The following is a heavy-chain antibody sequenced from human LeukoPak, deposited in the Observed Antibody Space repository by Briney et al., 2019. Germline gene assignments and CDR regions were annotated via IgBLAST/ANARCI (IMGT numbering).Heavy chain of an antibody. V-gene: IGHV1-18*01. D-gene: IGHD6-13*01. CDR1: GYTFTSYG. CDR3: ASGPGYSSSWSDY. J-gene: IGHJ4*02. Sequence: SVKVSCKASGYTFTSYGISWVRQAPGQGLEWMGRISAYNGNTNYAQKLQGRVTITADKSTSTAYMELSSLRSEDTAVYYCASGPGYSSSWSDYWGQGTLVTVSS. CDR2: ISAYNGNT.